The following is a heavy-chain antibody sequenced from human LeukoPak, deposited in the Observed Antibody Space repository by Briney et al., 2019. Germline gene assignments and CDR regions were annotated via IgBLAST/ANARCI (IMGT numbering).Heavy chain of an antibody. D-gene: IGHD3-22*01. V-gene: IGHV4-4*07. CDR2: IYTSGST. J-gene: IGHJ4*02. Sequence: PSETLSLTCTVSGGSTSSYYWSWIRQPAGKGLEWIGRIYTSGSTNYNPSLKSRVTMSVDTSKNQFSLRLCSVTAADTAVYYCARTPQGYYDSSGYPMYYFDYWGQGTLVTVSS. CDR3: ARTPQGYYDSSGYPMYYFDY. CDR1: GGSTSSYY.